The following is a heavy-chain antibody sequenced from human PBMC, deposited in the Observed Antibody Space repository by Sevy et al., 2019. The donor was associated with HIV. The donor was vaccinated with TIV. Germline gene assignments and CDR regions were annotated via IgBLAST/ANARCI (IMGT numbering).Heavy chain of an antibody. Sequence: ASVKVSCKASGYTFTGYYMHWVRQAPGQGLEWMGWINPNSGGTNYAQKFQGWVTMTRDTSISTAYMGLSRLGSDDTAVYYCAREHDFWSGMGAFDIWGQGTMVTVSS. D-gene: IGHD3-3*01. V-gene: IGHV1-2*04. CDR2: INPNSGGT. CDR1: GYTFTGYY. J-gene: IGHJ3*02. CDR3: AREHDFWSGMGAFDI.